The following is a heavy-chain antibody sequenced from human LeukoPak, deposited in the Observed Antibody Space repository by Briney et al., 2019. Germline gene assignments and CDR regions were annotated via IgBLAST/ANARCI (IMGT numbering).Heavy chain of an antibody. CDR2: ISRSASNI. Sequence: GGSLRLSCVASGFSFSSYNMNWVRQAPGKGLEWVSSISRSASNIYYADSVKGRFTISRDNAKNSFYLQMNSLRAEDTAVFYCARKPEGFGATYFDYWGQGTLVTVSS. D-gene: IGHD3-16*01. V-gene: IGHV3-21*01. CDR1: GFSFSSYN. CDR3: ARKPEGFGATYFDY. J-gene: IGHJ4*02.